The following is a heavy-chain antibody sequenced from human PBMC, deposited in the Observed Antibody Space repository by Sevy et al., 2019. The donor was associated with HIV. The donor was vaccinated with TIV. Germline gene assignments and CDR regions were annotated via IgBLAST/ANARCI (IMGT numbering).Heavy chain of an antibody. V-gene: IGHV3-21*01. J-gene: IGHJ6*02. D-gene: IGHD2-2*01. Sequence: GGSLRLSCAASGFTFSSYSMNWVRQAPGKGLEWVSSISSSSSYIYDADSVKDRFTISRDNAKNSLYLQMNSLRAEDTAVYYCARDRGYCSSTSCLPNYYYYYGMDVWGQWTTVTVSS. CDR2: ISSSSSYI. CDR1: GFTFSSYS. CDR3: ARDRGYCSSTSCLPNYYYYYGMDV.